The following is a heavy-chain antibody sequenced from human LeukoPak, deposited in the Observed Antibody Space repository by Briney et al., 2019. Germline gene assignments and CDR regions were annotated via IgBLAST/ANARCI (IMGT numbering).Heavy chain of an antibody. D-gene: IGHD3-22*01. CDR1: GFTFSAYW. V-gene: IGHV3-7*01. J-gene: IGHJ4*02. Sequence: TGGSLRLSCAASGFTFSAYWMTWVRQAPGKGLEWVANIKEDGSEKYYVDSVKGRFTISRDNAQNTLHVQMNSLRAEDTAVYYCARDGGRIVYSNARGYSDYWGQGTLVTVSS. CDR3: ARDGGRIVYSNARGYSDY. CDR2: IKEDGSEK.